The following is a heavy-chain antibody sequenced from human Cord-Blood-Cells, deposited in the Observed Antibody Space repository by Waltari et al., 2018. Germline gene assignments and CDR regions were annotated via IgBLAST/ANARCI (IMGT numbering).Heavy chain of an antibody. J-gene: IGHJ5*02. CDR1: GGTFSSYA. Sequence: QVQMVQSGAEVKKPGSSVKVSCKAAGGTFSSYAISWVRQAPGQRLGWMGRIIPILGIANYAQKFQGRVTITADKSTSTAYMELSSLRSEDTAVYYCARDPSVYDFWSGYYTDNWFDPWGQGTLVTVSS. CDR2: IIPILGIA. V-gene: IGHV1-69*09. D-gene: IGHD3-3*01. CDR3: ARDPSVYDFWSGYYTDNWFDP.